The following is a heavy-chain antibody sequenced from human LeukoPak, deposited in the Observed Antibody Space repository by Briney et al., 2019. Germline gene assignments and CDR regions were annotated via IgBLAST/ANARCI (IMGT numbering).Heavy chain of an antibody. J-gene: IGHJ5*02. V-gene: IGHV1-2*02. Sequence: GASVKVSCKASGYTFTGYYIHWVRQAPGQGLEWMGWMNPDTSGTNYAQKFQGRVTMTRDTSISTAYMELSRLRSDDTAMYYCAREKVVTSTYNWFDPWGQGTLVTVSS. D-gene: IGHD2-21*02. CDR3: AREKVVTSTYNWFDP. CDR2: MNPDTSGT. CDR1: GYTFTGYY.